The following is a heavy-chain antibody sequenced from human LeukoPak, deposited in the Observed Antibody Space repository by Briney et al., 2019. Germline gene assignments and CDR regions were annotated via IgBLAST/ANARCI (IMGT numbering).Heavy chain of an antibody. CDR2: ISSSSSYI. Sequence: PGGSLRLSCAASGFTFSRYSMKWVRQAAGKGLEWVSSISSSSSYIYYADSVKGRFTISRDNAKNSLYLQMNSLRAEDRAIYYCARAPNPGVPDYWGQGTLVTVSS. V-gene: IGHV3-21*01. D-gene: IGHD1-14*01. CDR1: GFTFSRYS. J-gene: IGHJ4*02. CDR3: ARAPNPGVPDY.